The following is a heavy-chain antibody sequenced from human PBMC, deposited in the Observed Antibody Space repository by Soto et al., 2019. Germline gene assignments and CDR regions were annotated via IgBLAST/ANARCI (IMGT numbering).Heavy chain of an antibody. CDR3: ATYYDILTGPMGPLNY. V-gene: IGHV4-31*11. CDR1: GASLARGGFY. J-gene: IGHJ4*02. D-gene: IGHD3-9*01. CDR2: SYYSGST. Sequence: QVQLQESGPGVVKPSQTLSLTFAVSGASLARGGFYWIWIRQYPGKGLEWIGDSYYSGSTRYNPSLKSRITISVDTSKNQFSLELSSVTAADTALYSWATYYDILTGPMGPLNYWGKGILVTVSS.